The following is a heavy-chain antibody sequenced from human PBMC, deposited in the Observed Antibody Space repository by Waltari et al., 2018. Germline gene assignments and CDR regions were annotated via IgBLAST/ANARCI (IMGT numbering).Heavy chain of an antibody. V-gene: IGHV3-53*01. CDR3: ARIRTTAAHDAFDI. CDR1: GFSVTNTY. CDR2: IYASGST. Sequence: EVQLVESGGGLIQPGGSLRLSCAASGFSVTNTYMTWVRQAPGKGLEWVSTIYASGSTYCTDSVKGRITISRDTSKNTLYLQMNSLRPEDTAVFYCARIRTTAAHDAFDIWGQGTMVTVSS. J-gene: IGHJ3*02. D-gene: IGHD6-25*01.